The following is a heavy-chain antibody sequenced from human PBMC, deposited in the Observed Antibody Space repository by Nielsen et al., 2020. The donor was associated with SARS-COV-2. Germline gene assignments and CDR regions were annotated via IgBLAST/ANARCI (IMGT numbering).Heavy chain of an antibody. D-gene: IGHD3-10*01. CDR3: ARGDGSGSSPFDY. CDR1: GYTFTGYY. Sequence: ASVKVSCKASGYTFTGYYMHWVRQAPGQGLEWMGRINPNTGFSTYAQRCQVRVTMTRDTSISTAYMEMSRLRSDDTVVYYCARGDGSGSSPFDYWGQGTLVTVSS. CDR2: INPNTGFS. J-gene: IGHJ4*02. V-gene: IGHV1-2*05.